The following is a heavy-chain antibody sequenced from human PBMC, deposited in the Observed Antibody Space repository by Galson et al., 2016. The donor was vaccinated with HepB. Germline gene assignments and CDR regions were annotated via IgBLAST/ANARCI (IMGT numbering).Heavy chain of an antibody. V-gene: IGHV1-69*06. CDR3: ARGGGSTMVRGVMPGWFDT. Sequence: SVKVSCKASGGTFSNFAISWLRQAPGQGLEWMGGIIPLFGATNYAQKFQGRVTITADKSTTTVYMDLSSLRSEDTAVYYCARGGGSTMVRGVMPGWFDTWSQGTLSPSPQ. CDR2: IIPLFGAT. CDR1: GGTFSNFA. D-gene: IGHD3-10*01. J-gene: IGHJ5*02.